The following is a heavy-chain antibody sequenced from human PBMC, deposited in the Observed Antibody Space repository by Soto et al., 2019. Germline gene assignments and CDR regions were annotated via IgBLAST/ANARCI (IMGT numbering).Heavy chain of an antibody. Sequence: GGSLRLSCAASGFTFADYAMHWVRQAPGKGLEWVSGINWNSGSIGYADSVKGRFTISRDNAKNSLYLQMNSLRAEDTAVYYCARDPGGTNGVYRFFDYWGQGTLVTVSS. CDR1: GFTFADYA. CDR3: ARDPGGTNGVYRFFDY. D-gene: IGHD2-8*01. J-gene: IGHJ4*02. CDR2: INWNSGSI. V-gene: IGHV3-9*01.